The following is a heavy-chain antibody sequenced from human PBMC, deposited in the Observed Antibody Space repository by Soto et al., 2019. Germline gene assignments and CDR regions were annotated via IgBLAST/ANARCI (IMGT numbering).Heavy chain of an antibody. CDR1: GGSFSGYY. Sequence: SETMSLTCAVSGGSFSGYYWTWIRQIPGKGLEWIGEINQSGNTKYNPSLMSRVTMSVDTSRNQFSLKLRSVTAAEQDVYYCERPSHALNWDFHYGMQVGGQGTSVT. CDR3: ERPSHALNWDFHYGMQV. D-gene: IGHD1-26*01. J-gene: IGHJ6*02. CDR2: INQSGNT. V-gene: IGHV4-34*01.